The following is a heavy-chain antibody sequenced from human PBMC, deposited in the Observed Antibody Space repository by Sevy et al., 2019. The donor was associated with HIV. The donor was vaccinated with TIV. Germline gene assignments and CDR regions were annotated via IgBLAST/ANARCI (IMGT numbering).Heavy chain of an antibody. CDR2: IYTSGST. Sequence: SETLSLTCTVSGGSISSYYWSWIRQPAGKGLEWIGRIYTSGSTNYNPSLKSRVTMSVDTSKNQFSLKLGSVTAADAAVYYGARGGGRSSGWYEGGYYFDYWGQGTLVTVSS. CDR1: GGSISSYY. V-gene: IGHV4-4*07. D-gene: IGHD6-19*01. CDR3: ARGGGRSSGWYEGGYYFDY. J-gene: IGHJ4*02.